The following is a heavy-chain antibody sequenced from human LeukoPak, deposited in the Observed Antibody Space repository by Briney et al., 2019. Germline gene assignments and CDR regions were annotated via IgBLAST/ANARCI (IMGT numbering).Heavy chain of an antibody. CDR2: IKTDGSET. D-gene: IGHD3-16*01. V-gene: IGHV3-74*01. J-gene: IGHJ4*02. CDR3: ARVYVGSTTTCPFDY. Sequence: GGSLRLSCAASGFTFSDYWMHWVRQGPGKGLVWVSRIKTDGSETSYADCVKGRFTISRDNAKNTLYLRMNSLRAEDTAVYYCARVYVGSTTTCPFDYWGQGTLVTVSS. CDR1: GFTFSDYW.